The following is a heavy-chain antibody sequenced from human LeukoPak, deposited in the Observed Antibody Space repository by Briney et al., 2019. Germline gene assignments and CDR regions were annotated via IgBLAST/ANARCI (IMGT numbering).Heavy chain of an antibody. V-gene: IGHV3-48*03. J-gene: IGHJ4*02. D-gene: IGHD2-15*01. CDR2: VSSSGRAI. CDR1: GFNFGTFE. CDR3: ARDEKDGPLWY. Sequence: GGSLRLSCAASGFNFGTFEMHWVRQAPGRGLEWVSYVSSSGRAIHYADSVRGRFTISRDNSRNFIYLQLNSLRAEDTAIYYCARDEKDGPLWYWGQGILVFVSS.